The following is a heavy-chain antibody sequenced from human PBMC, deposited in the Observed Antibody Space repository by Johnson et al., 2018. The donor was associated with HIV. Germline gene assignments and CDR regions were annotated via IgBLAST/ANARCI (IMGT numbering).Heavy chain of an antibody. J-gene: IGHJ3*02. CDR3: RVVGDAFDI. D-gene: IGHD2-15*01. V-gene: IGHV3-20*04. CDR1: GFTFDDYG. CDR2: INWNGGST. Sequence: VQLVESVGGVVRPGGSLRLSCAVSGFTFDDYGMSWVRQAPGKGLEWVSGINWNGGSTGYADSVKGRFTISRDNSKNTLYLQMNSLRVEDTAVYYVRVVGDAFDIWGQGTMVTVSS.